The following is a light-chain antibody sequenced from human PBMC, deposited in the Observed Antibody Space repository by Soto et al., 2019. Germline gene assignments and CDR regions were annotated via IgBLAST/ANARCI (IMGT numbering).Light chain of an antibody. V-gene: IGLV3-9*01. CDR2: RDS. CDR1: NIGSKN. Sequence: SSELTQPLSVSVAPGQTARITCGGNNIGSKNEHWYQQKPGQAPVLVIYRDSNRPSGIPERFSGSNSGNTATLTISRAQAGDEADYYCQVWDSSTAYVVFGGGTKLTVL. J-gene: IGLJ2*01. CDR3: QVWDSSTAYVV.